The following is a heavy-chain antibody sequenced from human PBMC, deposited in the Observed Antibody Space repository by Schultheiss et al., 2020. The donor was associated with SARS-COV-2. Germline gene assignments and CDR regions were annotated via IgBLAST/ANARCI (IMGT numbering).Heavy chain of an antibody. V-gene: IGHV4-39*07. J-gene: IGHJ4*02. CDR3: ASHSGSIEFPDY. D-gene: IGHD3-10*01. Sequence: SETLSLTCTVSGGSISSSSYYWGWIRQPPGKGLEWIGYIYHSGSTYYNPSLKSRVTISVDRSKNQFSLKLSSVTAADTAVYYCASHSGSIEFPDYWGQGTLVTVSS. CDR1: GGSISSSSYY. CDR2: IYHSGST.